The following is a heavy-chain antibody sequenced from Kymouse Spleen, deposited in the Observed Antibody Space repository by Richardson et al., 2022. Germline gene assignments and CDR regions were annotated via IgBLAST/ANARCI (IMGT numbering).Heavy chain of an antibody. D-gene: IGHD3-10*01. V-gene: IGHV3-13*01. J-gene: IGHJ4*02. CDR1: GFTFSSYD. CDR2: IGTAGDT. Sequence: EVQLVESGGGLVQPGGSLRLSCAASGFTFSSYDMHWVRQATGKGLEWVSAIGTAGDTYYPGSVKGRFTISRENAKNSLYLQMNSLRAGDTAVYYCARGGGSGSYYNFFDYWGQGTLVTVSS. CDR3: ARGGGSGSYYNFFDY.